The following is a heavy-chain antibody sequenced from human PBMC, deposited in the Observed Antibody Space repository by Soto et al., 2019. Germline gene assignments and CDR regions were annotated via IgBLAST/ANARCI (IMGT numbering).Heavy chain of an antibody. CDR3: ARDKVTGLFDY. V-gene: IGHV4-30-2*01. CDR1: GGSISSGGYS. J-gene: IGHJ4*02. Sequence: SETLSLTCAVSGGSISSGGYSCNWIRQPPGKGLEWIGYINHSGSTYYNPSLKSRVTISVDTSKNQFSLKLTSVTAADTAVYYCARDKVTGLFDYWGQGTLVTVSS. D-gene: IGHD2-8*02. CDR2: INHSGST.